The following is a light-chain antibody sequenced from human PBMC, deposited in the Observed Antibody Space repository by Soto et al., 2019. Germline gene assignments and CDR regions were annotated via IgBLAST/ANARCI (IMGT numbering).Light chain of an antibody. Sequence: ITLTQSPSSLSASVGDRVTITCRASQGISNYLAWDQQKPCKAPKILIYIASTLQGGVPSRFSGSGSGTDFRLTISSLQPEDVATYYCQYLNSLPLTFGGGAKVEIK. J-gene: IGKJ4*01. CDR1: QGISNY. CDR2: IAS. CDR3: QYLNSLPLT. V-gene: IGKV1-9*01.